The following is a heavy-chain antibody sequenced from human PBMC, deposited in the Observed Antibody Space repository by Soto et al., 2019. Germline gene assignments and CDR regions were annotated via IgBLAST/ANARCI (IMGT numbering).Heavy chain of an antibody. CDR1: GFTFSGYA. V-gene: IGHV3-23*01. D-gene: IGHD3-10*01. CDR2: ISGGGAAT. J-gene: IGHJ2*01. Sequence: EVQLLDSGGGLVQPGGSLRLSCAASGFTFSGYALTWVRQAPGKGMEWVSAISGGGAATFYADSVKGRFTISRDNSTNTLYVPMNTLSAEDTAVYYCARKVSGSTGRPDLWYFDLWGRGTLVTVSS. CDR3: ARKVSGSTGRPDLWYFDL.